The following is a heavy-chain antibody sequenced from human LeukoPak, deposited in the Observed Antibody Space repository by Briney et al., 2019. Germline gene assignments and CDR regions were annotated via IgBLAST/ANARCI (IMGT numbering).Heavy chain of an antibody. J-gene: IGHJ4*02. Sequence: ASVKVSCKASGYTFTSYHLHWVRQVPGQGLEWMGIINPSGGSPNYAQKFQGRVTMTRDMSTSTVNMELSSLRSEDTAVYYCARDRGYYFEYWGQGTLVTVSS. V-gene: IGHV1-46*01. CDR1: GYTFTSYH. D-gene: IGHD5-12*01. CDR3: ARDRGYYFEY. CDR2: INPSGGSP.